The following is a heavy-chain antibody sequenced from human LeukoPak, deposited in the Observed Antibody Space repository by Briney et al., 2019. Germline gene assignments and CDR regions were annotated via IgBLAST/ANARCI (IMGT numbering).Heavy chain of an antibody. Sequence: PGGSLRLSCAASGFTFSDYYMSWIRQAPGKGLEWVSYISSSGSTIYYADSVKGRFTVSRDNAKNSLYLQMNSLRAEDTAVYYCAREPGSMTGSLAVGRRPYWGQGTLVTVSS. J-gene: IGHJ4*02. CDR2: ISSSGSTI. D-gene: IGHD3-16*02. V-gene: IGHV3-11*01. CDR3: AREPGSMTGSLAVGRRPY. CDR1: GFTFSDYY.